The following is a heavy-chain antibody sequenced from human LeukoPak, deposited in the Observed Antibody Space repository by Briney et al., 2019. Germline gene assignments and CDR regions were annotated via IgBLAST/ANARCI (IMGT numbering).Heavy chain of an antibody. V-gene: IGHV3-9*01. Sequence: GGSLRLSCAASGFTFSSYAMSWVRQAPGKGLEWVSGISWNSGSIGYADSVKGRFTISGDNAKNSLYLQMNSLRAEDTALYYCAKDTGITMVRGVITYFDYWGQGTLVTVSS. J-gene: IGHJ4*02. CDR3: AKDTGITMVRGVITYFDY. D-gene: IGHD3-10*01. CDR2: ISWNSGSI. CDR1: GFTFSSYA.